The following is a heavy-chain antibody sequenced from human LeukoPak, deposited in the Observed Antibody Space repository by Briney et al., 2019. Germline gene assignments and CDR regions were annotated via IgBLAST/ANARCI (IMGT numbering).Heavy chain of an antibody. CDR1: GFTFSSYN. CDR3: ARDLNWETY. V-gene: IGHV3-21*01. D-gene: IGHD1-1*01. CDR2: ITSGSSYI. Sequence: GGSLRLSCAASGFTFSSYNMNWIRQAPGKGLEWVSSITSGSSYIYYADSVKGRFTISRDNAKNSLYLQMSSLRAEDTAVYYCARDLNWETYWGQGTLVTVSS. J-gene: IGHJ4*02.